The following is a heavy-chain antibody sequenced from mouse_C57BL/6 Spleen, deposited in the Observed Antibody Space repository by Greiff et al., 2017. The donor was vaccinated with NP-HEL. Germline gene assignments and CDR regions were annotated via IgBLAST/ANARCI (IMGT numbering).Heavy chain of an antibody. Sequence: EVKLVKSGGGLVKPGGSLKLSCAASGFTFSDYGMHWVRQAPEKGLEWVAYISSGSSTIYYADTVKGRFTISRDNAKNTLFLQMTSLRSEDTAMYYCAKGNSGYFDVWGTGTTVTVSS. CDR3: AKGNSGYFDV. V-gene: IGHV5-17*01. CDR2: ISSGSSTI. CDR1: GFTFSDYG. J-gene: IGHJ1*03.